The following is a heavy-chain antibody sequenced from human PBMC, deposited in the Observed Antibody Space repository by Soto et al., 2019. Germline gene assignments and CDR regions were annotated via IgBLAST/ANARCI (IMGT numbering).Heavy chain of an antibody. V-gene: IGHV4-39*01. CDR1: GGSISSSSYY. D-gene: IGHD3-22*01. CDR2: IYYSGST. CDR3: ATLWGRDTMIVVDAYYFDY. Sequence: QLQLQESGPGLVKPSETLSLTCTVSGGSISSSSYYWGWIRQPPGKGLEWIGSIYYSGSTYYNPSLKSRVTISVDTSKNQFSLKLSSVTAADTAVYYCATLWGRDTMIVVDAYYFDYWGQGTLVTVSS. J-gene: IGHJ4*02.